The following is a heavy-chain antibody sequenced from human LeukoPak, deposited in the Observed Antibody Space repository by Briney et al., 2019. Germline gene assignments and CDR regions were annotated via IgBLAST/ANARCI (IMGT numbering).Heavy chain of an antibody. CDR2: INHSGGT. CDR1: GGSVTGFS. D-gene: IGHD4-23*01. J-gene: IGHJ6*03. V-gene: IGHV4-34*01. CDR3: VRGRNVKWVPGVGGNPRASRYYYYMDV. Sequence: SETLSLSCAVYGGSVTGFSWSWIRQSPVKGLESIGEINHSGGTNYAPSLQSRVTLSLDTSKNQFSLTLTSVTAADTAVYYCVRGRNVKWVPGVGGNPRASRYYYYMDVWGKGTTVTVSS.